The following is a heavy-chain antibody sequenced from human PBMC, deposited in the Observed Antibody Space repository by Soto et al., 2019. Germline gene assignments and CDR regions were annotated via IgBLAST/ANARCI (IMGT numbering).Heavy chain of an antibody. Sequence: PSETLSLTCAVSGGSISSSNWWSWVRQPPGKGLEWIGEIYHSGSTNYNPSLKSRVTISVDKSKNQFSLKLSSVTAADTAVYYCARLRAVRRSGGPGGWFDPWGQGTLVTVSS. CDR3: ARLRAVRRSGGPGGWFDP. V-gene: IGHV4-4*02. J-gene: IGHJ5*02. CDR1: GGSISSSNW. D-gene: IGHD3-16*01. CDR2: IYHSGST.